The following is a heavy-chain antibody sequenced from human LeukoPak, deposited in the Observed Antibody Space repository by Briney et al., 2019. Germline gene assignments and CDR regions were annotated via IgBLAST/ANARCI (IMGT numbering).Heavy chain of an antibody. V-gene: IGHV4-59*08. CDR1: GGSISSYY. Sequence: SETLSLTCTVSGGSISSYYWSWIRQPPGKGLEWIGYIYYSGSTNYNPSLKSRVTISVDTSKNQFSLKLSSVTAADTAVYYCARQYSGYLRNWFDPWGQGTLVTVSS. CDR2: IYYSGST. J-gene: IGHJ5*02. D-gene: IGHD5-12*01. CDR3: ARQYSGYLRNWFDP.